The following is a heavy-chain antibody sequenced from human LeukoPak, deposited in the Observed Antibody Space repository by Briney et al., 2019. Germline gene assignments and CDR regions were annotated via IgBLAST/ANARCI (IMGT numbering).Heavy chain of an antibody. CDR2: MNPNSGNT. D-gene: IGHD3-10*01. J-gene: IGHJ4*02. Sequence: GASVKVSCKASVYTFTSYDINWVRQATGQGLEWMGWMNPNSGNTGYAQKFQGRVTMTRNTSISTAYMELSSLRSEDTAVYYCARAITMVRGAPSYWGQGTLVTVSS. CDR1: VYTFTSYD. CDR3: ARAITMVRGAPSY. V-gene: IGHV1-8*01.